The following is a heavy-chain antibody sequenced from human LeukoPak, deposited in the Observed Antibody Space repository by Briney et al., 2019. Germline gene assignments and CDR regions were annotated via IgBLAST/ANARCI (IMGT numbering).Heavy chain of an antibody. Sequence: ASVKVSCKASGYTFTGYYMHWVRQAPGQGLEWMGWINPNSGGTNYAQKFQGRVTMTRDTSISTAYMELSRLRSDDTAVYYCARDGIVVVPAALGYYYYYMDVWGKGTTVTVSS. D-gene: IGHD2-2*01. CDR3: ARDGIVVVPAALGYYYYYMDV. V-gene: IGHV1-2*02. CDR1: GYTFTGYY. CDR2: INPNSGGT. J-gene: IGHJ6*03.